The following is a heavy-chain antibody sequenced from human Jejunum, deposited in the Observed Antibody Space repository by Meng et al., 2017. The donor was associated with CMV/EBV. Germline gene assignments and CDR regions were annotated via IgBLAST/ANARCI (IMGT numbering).Heavy chain of an antibody. D-gene: IGHD3-10*01. V-gene: IGHV4-4*02. CDR3: ARDLTVVRGVLDY. Sequence: AVSGASSSSSNWGSWVLQPPGEGLEWIGEILHSGSTNYNPSLKSRVTISVDKSRNHFSLKLNSVTAADTAVYYCARDLTVVRGVLDYWSQGTLVTVSS. CDR1: GASSSSSNW. CDR2: ILHSGST. J-gene: IGHJ4*02.